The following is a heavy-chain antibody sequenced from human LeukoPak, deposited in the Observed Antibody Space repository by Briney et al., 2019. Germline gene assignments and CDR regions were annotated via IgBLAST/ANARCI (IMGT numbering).Heavy chain of an antibody. D-gene: IGHD6-19*01. CDR1: GFTFSDYY. CDR2: VSGSGGDT. Sequence: PGGSLRLSCAASGFTFSDYYMSWIRQAPGKGLEWVSSVSGSGGDTYYVDSVKGRFTISGDNSKNTLYLQMISVRAEDTAVYYCAKGLTPFASLTSRAKSMAVAAFDSWGQGTLVTVSS. J-gene: IGHJ4*02. V-gene: IGHV3-23*01. CDR3: AKGLTPFASLTSRAKSMAVAAFDS.